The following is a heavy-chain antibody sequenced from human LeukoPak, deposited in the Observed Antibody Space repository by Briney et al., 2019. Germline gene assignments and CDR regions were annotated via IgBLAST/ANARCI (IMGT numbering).Heavy chain of an antibody. V-gene: IGHV1-2*02. CDR1: GYTFTGYY. D-gene: IGHD3-3*01. CDR3: ARDTHYDFWSGYFGSHWFDP. J-gene: IGHJ5*02. Sequence: ASVKVSCKASGYTFTGYYMHWVRQAPGQGLEWMGWINPNSGGTNYAQKFQGRVTMTRDTSISTAYMELSRLRSDDTAVYYCARDTHYDFWSGYFGSHWFDPWGQGTLVTVSS. CDR2: INPNSGGT.